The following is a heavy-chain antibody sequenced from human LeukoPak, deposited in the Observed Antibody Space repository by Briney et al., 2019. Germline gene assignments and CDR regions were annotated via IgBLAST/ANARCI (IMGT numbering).Heavy chain of an antibody. CDR2: INHSGST. Sequence: PSETLSLTCAVYGGSFSGYYWSWIRRPPGKGLEWIGEINHSGSTNYNPSLKSRVTISVDTSKNQFSLKLSSVTAADTAVYYCARPGVAGPIDYWGQGTLVTVSS. V-gene: IGHV4-34*01. CDR1: GGSFSGYY. D-gene: IGHD6-19*01. CDR3: ARPGVAGPIDY. J-gene: IGHJ4*02.